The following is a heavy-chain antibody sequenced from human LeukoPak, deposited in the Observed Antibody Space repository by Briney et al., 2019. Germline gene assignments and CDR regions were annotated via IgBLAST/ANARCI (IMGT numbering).Heavy chain of an antibody. CDR2: IYYSGST. CDR1: GGSISSYY. CDR3: ARGRTWFDP. Sequence: SETLSLTCTVSGGSISSYYWSWIRQPPGKGLEWIGYIYYSGSTYYNPSPKSRVTISVDTSKNQFSLKLTSVNAADTAVYYCARGRTWFDPWGQGSLVTVSS. V-gene: IGHV4-59*12. J-gene: IGHJ5*02.